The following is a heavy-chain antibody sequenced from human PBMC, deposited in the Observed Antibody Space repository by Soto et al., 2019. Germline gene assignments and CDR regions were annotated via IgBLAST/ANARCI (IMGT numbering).Heavy chain of an antibody. D-gene: IGHD6-13*01. CDR3: GRYFGSWYRRDWFDP. V-gene: IGHV4-34*01. Sequence: PSETLSLTCAVYGGSFSGYDWSWIRQPPGKGLEWIGEINHSGSTNYNPSLKSRVTISVDTSKNQFSLKLSSVTAADTAVYYCGRYFGSWYRRDWFDPWGQGTLVTVSS. J-gene: IGHJ5*02. CDR1: GGSFSGYD. CDR2: INHSGST.